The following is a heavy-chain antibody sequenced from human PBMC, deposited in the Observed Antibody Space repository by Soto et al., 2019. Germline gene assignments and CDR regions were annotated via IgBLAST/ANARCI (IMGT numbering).Heavy chain of an antibody. V-gene: IGHV3-21*01. D-gene: IGHD6-19*01. CDR1: GFTFSSYS. CDR2: ISSSSSYI. CDR3: ARDQVAGTRYFDL. J-gene: IGHJ2*01. Sequence: ESGGGLVKPGGSLRLSCAASGFTFSSYSMNWVRQAPGKGLEWVSSISSSSSYIYYADSVKGRLTISRDNAKNSLYLQMNSLRAEDTAVYSCARDQVAGTRYFDLWGRGTLVTVSS.